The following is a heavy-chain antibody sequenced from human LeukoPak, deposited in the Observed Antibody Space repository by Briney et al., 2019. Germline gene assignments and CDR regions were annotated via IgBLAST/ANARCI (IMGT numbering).Heavy chain of an antibody. CDR2: IYPGDSDT. CDR3: ARTSRGYSYGRNFDY. J-gene: IGHJ4*02. V-gene: IGHV5-51*01. D-gene: IGHD5-18*01. CDR1: GYSFTSYW. Sequence: GESLKISCKGSGYSFTSYWIGWVRQMPGKGLEWMGIIYPGDSDTRYSPSFQGQVTISAGKSISTAYLQWSSLKASDTAMYYCARTSRGYSYGRNFDYWGQGTLVTVSS.